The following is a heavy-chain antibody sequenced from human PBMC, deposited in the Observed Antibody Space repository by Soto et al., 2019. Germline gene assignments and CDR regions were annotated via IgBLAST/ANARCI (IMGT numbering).Heavy chain of an antibody. V-gene: IGHV4-34*01. CDR2: INHSGST. D-gene: IGHD3-9*01. CDR1: GGSFSGYY. CDR3: ATFRGVLRYFDWLPNALGGYDY. J-gene: IGHJ4*02. Sequence: TSETLSLTCAVYGGSFSGYYWSWIRQPPGKGLEWIGEINHSGSTNYNPSLKSRVTISVDTSKNQFSLKLSSVTAADTAVYYCATFRGVLRYFDWLPNALGGYDYWGQGTLVTVSS.